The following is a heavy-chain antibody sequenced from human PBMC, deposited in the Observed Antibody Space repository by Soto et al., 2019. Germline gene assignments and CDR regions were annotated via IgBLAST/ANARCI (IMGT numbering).Heavy chain of an antibody. J-gene: IGHJ4*02. Sequence: LRLSCAAYGFTFSNYALSWVRQAPGKGLEWVSTIGGSVENTFYADSVKGRFTISRDNSKSTLYLQMNNLRAEDTAVYYCARGGHSRGWGFDYWGQGSLVTVSS. D-gene: IGHD6-19*01. CDR3: ARGGHSRGWGFDY. V-gene: IGHV3-23*01. CDR1: GFTFSNYA. CDR2: IGGSVENT.